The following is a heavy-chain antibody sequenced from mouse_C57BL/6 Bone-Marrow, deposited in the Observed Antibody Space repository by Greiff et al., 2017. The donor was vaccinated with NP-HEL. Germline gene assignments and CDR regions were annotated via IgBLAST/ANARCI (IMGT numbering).Heavy chain of an antibody. J-gene: IGHJ4*01. CDR2: IDPSDSYT. V-gene: IGHV1-69*01. CDR1: GYTFTSYW. Sequence: VQLQQPGAELVMPGASVKLSCKASGYTFTSYWMHWVKQRPGQGLEWIGEIDPSDSYTNYNQKFKGKSTLTVDKSSSTAYMQLSSLTSEDSAVYYCAREGGGLLQGYAMDYWGQGTSVTGSS. CDR3: AREGGGLLQGYAMDY. D-gene: IGHD2-3*01.